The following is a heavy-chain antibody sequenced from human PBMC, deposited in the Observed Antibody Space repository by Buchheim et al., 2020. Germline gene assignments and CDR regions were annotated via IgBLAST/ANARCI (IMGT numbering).Heavy chain of an antibody. CDR3: TRQPMVRGVGRFDH. CDR2: IYPSDSDA. CDR1: GYTFTKSW. V-gene: IGHV5-51*01. J-gene: IGHJ5*02. D-gene: IGHD3-10*01. Sequence: EVQLVQSGAEVKKPGESLKISCQASGYTFTKSWIGWVRQVPGKGLEWMGVIYPSDSDARYSPSLQGQVTISVDRSINTAYRQWNSLRASDTATYFCTRQPMVRGVGRFDHWGQGT.